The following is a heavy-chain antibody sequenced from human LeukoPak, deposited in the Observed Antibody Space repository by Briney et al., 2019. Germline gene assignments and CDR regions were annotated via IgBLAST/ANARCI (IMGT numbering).Heavy chain of an antibody. D-gene: IGHD2-15*01. J-gene: IGHJ4*02. CDR2: IYYSGST. V-gene: IGHV4-59*01. Sequence: SETLSLTCTVSGGSISSYYWSWIRQPPGKGLEWIGYIYYSGSTNYNPSLKSRVTISVDTSKNQFSLKLSSVTAADTAVYYCARSRQDGYCSGGSCYELDYWGQGTLVTVSS. CDR3: ARSRQDGYCSGGSCYELDY. CDR1: GGSISSYY.